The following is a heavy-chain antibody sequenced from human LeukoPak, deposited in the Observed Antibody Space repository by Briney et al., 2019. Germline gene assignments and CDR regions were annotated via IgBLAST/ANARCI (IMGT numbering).Heavy chain of an antibody. Sequence: PGGSLRLSCAASGFTFSTYAMTWFRQAPGKGLEWVASINQDGSEKYYVDSVKGRFAISRDNAKNSLYLQMNSLRAEDTAVYYCARLLSSSASCYDSWGQGTLVTASS. J-gene: IGHJ4*02. CDR2: INQDGSEK. D-gene: IGHD2-2*01. CDR3: ARLLSSSASCYDS. CDR1: GFTFSTYA. V-gene: IGHV3-7*04.